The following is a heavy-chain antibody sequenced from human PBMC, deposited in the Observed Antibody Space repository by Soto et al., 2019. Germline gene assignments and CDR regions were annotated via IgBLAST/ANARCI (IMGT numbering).Heavy chain of an antibody. CDR3: ARRYGDYFDY. Sequence: QVQLQESGPGLVKPSETLSLTCTVSGGSISSYYWSWIRQPPGKGLEWIGYIYYSGSTNCNPSLKSRVTISVDTSKNQFSLKLSSVTAADTAVYYCARRYGDYFDYSGQGTLVTVSS. CDR2: IYYSGST. D-gene: IGHD4-17*01. CDR1: GGSISSYY. J-gene: IGHJ4*02. V-gene: IGHV4-59*08.